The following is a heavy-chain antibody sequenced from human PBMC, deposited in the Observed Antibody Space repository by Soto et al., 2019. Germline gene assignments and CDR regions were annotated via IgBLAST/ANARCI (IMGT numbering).Heavy chain of an antibody. Sequence: SETLSLTCTVSGGFVNSDTHSWSWIRQTPGKRLEWIGFIYSGGSTKNPSLRSRVTMSVDTSKNQFSLKRRSVIVADTAVYHCARFVRSCSATTCSTRADVWGQGSTVTVSS. CDR1: GGFVNSDTHS. V-gene: IGHV4-61*01. J-gene: IGHJ6*02. D-gene: IGHD2-2*01. CDR3: ARFVRSCSATTCSTRADV. CDR2: IYSGGST.